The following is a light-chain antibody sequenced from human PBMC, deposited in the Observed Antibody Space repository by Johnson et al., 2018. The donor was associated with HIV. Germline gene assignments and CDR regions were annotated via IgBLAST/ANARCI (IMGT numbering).Light chain of an antibody. V-gene: IGLV1-51*02. CDR2: ENN. J-gene: IGLJ1*01. Sequence: QSVLTQPPSVSAAPGQKVTISCSGSSSNIGNNYVSWYQQLPGTAPKLLIYENNKRPSGIPDRFSGSKSGTSATLGITGLQTGDEADYYCGTWDSSLRKVFERGTRVTVL. CDR1: SSNIGNNY. CDR3: GTWDSSLRKV.